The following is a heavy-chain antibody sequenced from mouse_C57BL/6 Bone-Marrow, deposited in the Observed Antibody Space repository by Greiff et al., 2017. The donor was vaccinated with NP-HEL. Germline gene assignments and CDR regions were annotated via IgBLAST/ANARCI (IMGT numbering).Heavy chain of an antibody. V-gene: IGHV5-17*01. Sequence: EVMLVESGGGLVKPGGSLKLSCAASGFTFSDYGMHWVRQAPEKGLEWVAYISSGSSTIYYAEPVQGRFTISRDNAQYPLFLQLNSLRSEDTALYYCARLLRIASRGQRALVTVSA. D-gene: IGHD1-1*01. CDR1: GFTFSDYG. J-gene: IGHJ3*01. CDR3: ARLLRIAS. CDR2: ISSGSSTI.